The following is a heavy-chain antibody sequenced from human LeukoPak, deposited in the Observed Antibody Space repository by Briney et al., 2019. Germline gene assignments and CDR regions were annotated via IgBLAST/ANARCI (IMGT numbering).Heavy chain of an antibody. J-gene: IGHJ6*03. CDR1: GGSIRSYY. CDR2: IYTSGST. V-gene: IGHV4-4*07. D-gene: IGHD5-12*01. Sequence: SETLSLTCSVSGGSIRSYYWSWIRQPAGKGLECIGRIYTSGSTNYNPSLNGRVSISRDTSNNFFSLRLRSVTAADTAVYYCARSGVARHYMDVWGKGTTVTVSS. CDR3: ARSGVARHYMDV.